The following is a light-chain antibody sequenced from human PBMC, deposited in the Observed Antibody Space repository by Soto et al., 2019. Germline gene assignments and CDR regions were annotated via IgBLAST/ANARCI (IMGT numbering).Light chain of an antibody. J-gene: IGKJ1*01. CDR2: TSS. V-gene: IGKV1-39*01. CDR1: QSISSY. Sequence: KQMTQSPSSLSASVGDRVTITCRASQSISSYLNWYQQKPGKAPTLLMFTSSNLQSGVPSRFSGSGSGTDFILTISSLQPEDFTPYCCQLCDCPPPTFADGTKV. CDR3: QLCDCPPPT.